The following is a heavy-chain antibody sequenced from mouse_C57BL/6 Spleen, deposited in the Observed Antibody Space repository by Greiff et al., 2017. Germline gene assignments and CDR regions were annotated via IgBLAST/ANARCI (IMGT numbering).Heavy chain of an antibody. D-gene: IGHD2-5*01. J-gene: IGHJ1*03. CDR3: ALYYSNYDWYFDV. V-gene: IGHV14-3*01. CDR1: GFNIKNTY. Sequence: VQLQQSVAELVRPGASVTLSCTASGFNIKNTYMHWVKQRPEQGLEWIGRIDPANGNTKYAAKFQGKATITADTSSNPAYLQLSSLTAEDTAIYYCALYYSNYDWYFDVWGTGTTVTVSS. CDR2: IDPANGNT.